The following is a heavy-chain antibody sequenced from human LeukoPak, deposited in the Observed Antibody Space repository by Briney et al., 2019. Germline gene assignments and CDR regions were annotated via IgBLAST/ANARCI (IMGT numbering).Heavy chain of an antibody. J-gene: IGHJ4*02. D-gene: IGHD1/OR15-1a*01. V-gene: IGHV3-23*01. CDR2: IGSSGGT. CDR1: GFTFSAYG. Sequence: GGSLRLSCAASGFTFSAYGMTWVRQAPGKGLESVSAIGSSGGTYYAGSVKGRFTISRDNSKNTLSLQMHSLRADDTAVYYCAKLGTDSPEGYWGQGTLVTVSS. CDR3: AKLGTDSPEGY.